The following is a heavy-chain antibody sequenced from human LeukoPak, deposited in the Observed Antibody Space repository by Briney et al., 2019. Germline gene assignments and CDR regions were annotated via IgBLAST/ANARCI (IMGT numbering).Heavy chain of an antibody. CDR1: GFTFSNAW. V-gene: IGHV3-23*01. CDR2: ISGSGGST. CDR3: AKDFIVVVPAAILYYFDY. J-gene: IGHJ4*02. Sequence: PGGSLRLSCAASGFTFSNAWMSWVRQAPGKGLEWVSAISGSGGSTYYADSVKGRFTISRDNSKNTLYLQMNSLRAEDTAVYYCAKDFIVVVPAAILYYFDYWGQGTLVTVSS. D-gene: IGHD2-2*01.